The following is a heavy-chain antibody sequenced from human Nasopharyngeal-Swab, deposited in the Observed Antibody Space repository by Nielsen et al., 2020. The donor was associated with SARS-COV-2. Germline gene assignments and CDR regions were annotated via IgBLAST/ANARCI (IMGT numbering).Heavy chain of an antibody. D-gene: IGHD3-9*01. Sequence: ASVKVSCKASGYTFTGYYMHWVRQAPGQGLEWMGWINPNSGGTNYAQKFQGRVTITADESTSTAYMELSSLRSEDTAVYYCARAGSSYYDILTGVYYFDYWGQGTLVTVSS. CDR2: INPNSGGT. CDR1: GYTFTGYY. CDR3: ARAGSSYYDILTGVYYFDY. V-gene: IGHV1-2*02. J-gene: IGHJ4*02.